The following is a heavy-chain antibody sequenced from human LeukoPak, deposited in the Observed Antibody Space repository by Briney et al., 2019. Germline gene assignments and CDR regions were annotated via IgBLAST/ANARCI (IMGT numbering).Heavy chain of an antibody. CDR3: ARVGVWYSGYGPIDY. D-gene: IGHD5-12*01. V-gene: IGHV1-2*02. CDR1: GYTFTGYY. CDR2: INPNSGGT. Sequence: GASVKVSCKASGYTFTGYYMHWVRQAPGQGLEWMGWINPNSGGTNYAQKFQGRVTMTRDTSISTAYMELSRLRSDDTAVYYRARVGVWYSGYGPIDYWGQGTLVTVSS. J-gene: IGHJ4*02.